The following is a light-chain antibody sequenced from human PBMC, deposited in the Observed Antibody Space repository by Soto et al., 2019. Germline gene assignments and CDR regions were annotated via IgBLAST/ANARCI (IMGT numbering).Light chain of an antibody. CDR2: AAS. CDR3: QQANSFPTT. Sequence: SPSSQSESVVYRVTLTFQAIQDIRSWLAWYQQKPGKAPKLLIYAASSLQSGVPSRFSGSGSGTDFTLTISSLQPEDFATYYCQQANSFPTTFGQGTRLEIK. V-gene: IGKV1-12*01. CDR1: QDIRSW. J-gene: IGKJ5*01.